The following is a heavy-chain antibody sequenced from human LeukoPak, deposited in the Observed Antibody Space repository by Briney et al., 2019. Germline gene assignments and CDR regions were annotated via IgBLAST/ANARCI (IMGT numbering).Heavy chain of an antibody. CDR1: GYTFTSYG. J-gene: IGHJ4*02. Sequence: ASVKVSCKASGYTFTSYGISWVRQAPGQGLEWMGWISAYNGNTNYAQKFQGRVTITADESTSTAYMELSSLRSEDTAVYYCARLGGGMITLGGVPDFDYWGQGTLVTVSS. D-gene: IGHD3-16*01. V-gene: IGHV1-18*01. CDR3: ARLGGGMITLGGVPDFDY. CDR2: ISAYNGNT.